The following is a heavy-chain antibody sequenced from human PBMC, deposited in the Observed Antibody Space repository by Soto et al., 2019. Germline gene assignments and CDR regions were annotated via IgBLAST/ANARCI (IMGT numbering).Heavy chain of an antibody. J-gene: IGHJ4*02. D-gene: IGHD1-1*01. CDR3: AKWTPSQKMAVTTH. CDR1: GFAFTSSA. Sequence: EVQLLESGGGLVQPGGSLRLSCAASGFAFTSSAMAWVRQAPGKGLQWVSAITVAGGGTYYADSVKGRFTVSRDNSQNPLFLQMNSLSAEDTALYFCAKWTPSQKMAVTTHWGQGNLVSVSS. CDR2: ITVAGGGT. V-gene: IGHV3-23*01.